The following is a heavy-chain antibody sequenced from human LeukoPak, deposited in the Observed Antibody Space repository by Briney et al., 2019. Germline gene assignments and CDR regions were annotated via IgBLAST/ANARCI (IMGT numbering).Heavy chain of an antibody. V-gene: IGHV3-30*01. D-gene: IGHD2/OR15-2a*01. J-gene: IGHJ6*02. Sequence: ISYDGSNKYYADSVKDRFTISRDNSKNTLYLQMNSLRAEDTAVYYCARDHENSYYYYGMDVWGQGTTVTVSS. CDR2: ISYDGSNK. CDR3: ARDHENSYYYYGMDV.